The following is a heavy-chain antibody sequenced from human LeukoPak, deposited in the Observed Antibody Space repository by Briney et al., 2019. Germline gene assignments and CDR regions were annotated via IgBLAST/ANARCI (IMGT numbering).Heavy chain of an antibody. CDR3: MGGRGWLPEN. D-gene: IGHD3-22*01. V-gene: IGHV3-23*01. CDR2: ISGSGGST. Sequence: GGSLRLSCAASGFPFSIYAMSWVRQAPGKGLEWVSAISGSGGSTYYADSVKGRFTISRDNVKNSLYLQMNSLRIEDAAVYYCMGGRGWLPENWGQGTLVTVSS. CDR1: GFPFSIYA. J-gene: IGHJ4*02.